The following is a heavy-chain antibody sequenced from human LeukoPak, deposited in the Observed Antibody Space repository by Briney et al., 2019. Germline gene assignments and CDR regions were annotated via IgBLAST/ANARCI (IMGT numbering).Heavy chain of an antibody. Sequence: ASVKVSCKASGYTFNTYGITWVRQAPGQGLEWMGWISGYNGKTKYAQKLQDRVTMTTDTSTTTAYMELRSLRSDDTAVYYCARETPYSSSWTVFDYWGQGTLVTVSS. CDR2: ISGYNGKT. J-gene: IGHJ4*02. CDR1: GYTFNTYG. CDR3: ARETPYSSSWTVFDY. D-gene: IGHD6-13*01. V-gene: IGHV1-18*01.